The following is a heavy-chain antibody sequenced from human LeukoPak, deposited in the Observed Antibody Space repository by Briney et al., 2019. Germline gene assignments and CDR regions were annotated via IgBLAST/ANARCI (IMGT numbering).Heavy chain of an antibody. Sequence: SETLSLTCTVSDSSITSTYYWAWFRQPPGKGLEWIATVFRLQTVRTFNNPSLESRVTMSLDPSQSQFSLNLTSVTAADTALYFCARVLHAPYLIDPWGQGILFPVSS. V-gene: IGHV4-38-2*02. CDR3: ARVLHAPYLIDP. CDR1: DSSITSTYY. CDR2: VFRLQTVRT. D-gene: IGHD2-8*01. J-gene: IGHJ5*02.